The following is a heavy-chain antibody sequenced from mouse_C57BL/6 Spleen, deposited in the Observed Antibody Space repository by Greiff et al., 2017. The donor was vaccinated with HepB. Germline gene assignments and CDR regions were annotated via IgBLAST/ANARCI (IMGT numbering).Heavy chain of an antibody. CDR2: IYPGSGST. V-gene: IGHV1-55*01. CDR1: GYTFTSYW. CDR3: ARTQLTGTAWFAY. Sequence: VQLQQPGAELVKPGASVKMSCKASGYTFTSYWITWVKQRPGQGLEWIGDIYPGSGSTNYNEKFKSKATLTVDKPSSTAYMQLSSLTSEDSAVYYCARTQLTGTAWFAYWGQGTLVTVSA. J-gene: IGHJ3*01. D-gene: IGHD4-1*01.